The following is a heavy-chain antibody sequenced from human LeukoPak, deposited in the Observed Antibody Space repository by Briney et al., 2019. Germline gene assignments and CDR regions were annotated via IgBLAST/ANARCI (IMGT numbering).Heavy chain of an antibody. D-gene: IGHD3-22*01. CDR2: IYYSGST. V-gene: IGHV4-59*01. CDR3: ARNNGSYSPFQH. J-gene: IGHJ1*01. Sequence: SETLSLTCTVSGGSISSYYWSWIRQPPGKGLEWIGYIYYSGSTNYNPSLKSRVTISVDTSKNQFSLKLSSVTAADTAVYYCARNNGSYSPFQHWGQGTLVTVSS. CDR1: GGSISSYY.